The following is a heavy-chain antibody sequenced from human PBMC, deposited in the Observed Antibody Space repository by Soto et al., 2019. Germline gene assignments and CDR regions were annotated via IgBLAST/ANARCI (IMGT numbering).Heavy chain of an antibody. V-gene: IGHV3-7*03. Sequence: PXGSLRLSCAASGFSFSSYSMSWIRQAPGKGLEWLAHIHENGHFKFYVDSVKGRFTISRDDALNSLYLQMNSLRAEDTAMYYCARDEGVPINYRFDSWGQGTLVTVSS. CDR2: IHENGHFK. D-gene: IGHD4-4*01. CDR1: GFSFSSYS. J-gene: IGHJ4*02. CDR3: ARDEGVPINYRFDS.